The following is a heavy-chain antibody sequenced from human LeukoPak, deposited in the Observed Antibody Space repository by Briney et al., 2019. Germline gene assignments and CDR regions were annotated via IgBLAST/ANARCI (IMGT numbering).Heavy chain of an antibody. CDR1: GFTFSNSA. CDR3: AKQIGYCSDGSCYFTS. J-gene: IGHJ4*02. V-gene: IGHV3-23*01. D-gene: IGHD2-15*01. Sequence: GGSLRLSCAASGFTFSNSAMSWVRQATGKGLEWVSATGSSGANTYYADSVKGRFTISRDNSKNTLYLQMNSLRAEDTAVYYCAKQIGYCSDGSCYFTSWGQGTLVTVSS. CDR2: TGSSGANT.